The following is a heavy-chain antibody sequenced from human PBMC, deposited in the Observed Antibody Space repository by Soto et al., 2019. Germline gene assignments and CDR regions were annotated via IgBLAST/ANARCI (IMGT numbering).Heavy chain of an antibody. V-gene: IGHV3-23*01. CDR2: ISGSGGST. CDR3: ATSARVLRYFDWLGSDY. J-gene: IGHJ4*02. CDR1: GFTFSSYA. D-gene: IGHD3-9*01. Sequence: EVQLLESWGGLVQPGGSLRLSCAASGFTFSSYAMSWVRQAPGKGLEWVSAISGSGGSTDYADSVKGRFTIYRDNSKNTQYLQMNSLRAEDTAVYYCATSARVLRYFDWLGSDYWGQGTLVTVSS.